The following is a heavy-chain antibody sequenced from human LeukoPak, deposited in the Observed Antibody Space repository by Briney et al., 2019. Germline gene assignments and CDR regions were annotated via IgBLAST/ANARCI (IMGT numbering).Heavy chain of an antibody. V-gene: IGHV1-18*01. D-gene: IGHD6-13*01. CDR3: ARIWAEYQLVCTF. Sequence: GASVKVSCNVAGYTFTSYLISWVRQVPGQGLEWMGWISGHNGNTDYAQKFKDRVSLSTDTSTSTAYMELRSLTSDDSAVYYCARIWAEYQLVCTFGGQGTLVTVSP. CDR1: GYTFTSYL. J-gene: IGHJ4*02. CDR2: ISGHNGNT.